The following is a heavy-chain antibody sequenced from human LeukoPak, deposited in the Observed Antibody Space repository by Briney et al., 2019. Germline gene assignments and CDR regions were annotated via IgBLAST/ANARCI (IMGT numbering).Heavy chain of an antibody. D-gene: IGHD6-19*01. CDR3: TRPVAVAGNWGEAFDI. CDR1: GFTFSGSA. J-gene: IGHJ3*02. CDR2: IRSNANSYAT. Sequence: HPGGSLRLSCAASGFTFSGSAMHWVRQASGKGLEWVGRIRSNANSYATAYAASVKGRFTISRDDSKNTAYLQMNSLKTEDTAVYYCTRPVAVAGNWGEAFDIWGQGTMVTVSS. V-gene: IGHV3-73*01.